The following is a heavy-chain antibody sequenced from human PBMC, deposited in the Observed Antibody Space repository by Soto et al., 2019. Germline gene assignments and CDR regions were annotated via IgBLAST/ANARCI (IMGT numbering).Heavy chain of an antibody. CDR2: ISYDATNQ. Sequence: QVQLVESGGGVVQPGRSLRLSCAASGFIFSQYVMHWVRQAPGKGLEWVAIISYDATNQYYADSVRGRFTISRDNSNSTVYLQMNRLSAEDNAVYYCAREGVGPYDFWSGYYVHWGQGTLVTVSS. D-gene: IGHD3-3*01. CDR1: GFIFSQYV. V-gene: IGHV3-30-3*01. CDR3: AREGVGPYDFWSGYYVH. J-gene: IGHJ4*02.